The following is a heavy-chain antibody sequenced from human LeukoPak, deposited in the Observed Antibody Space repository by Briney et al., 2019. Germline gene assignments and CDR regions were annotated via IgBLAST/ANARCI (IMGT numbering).Heavy chain of an antibody. Sequence: GESLKISCKGAGSIFTSYWIGWVRQLPGKGLEWMGIIYPGDSDTRYSPSFQGQVTISADKSISNAYLQWSSLKASDTAMYYCARRRDLYSGSYYPFDYWGQGTLVTVSS. CDR3: ARRRDLYSGSYYPFDY. D-gene: IGHD1-26*01. CDR2: IYPGDSDT. J-gene: IGHJ4*02. CDR1: GSIFTSYW. V-gene: IGHV5-51*01.